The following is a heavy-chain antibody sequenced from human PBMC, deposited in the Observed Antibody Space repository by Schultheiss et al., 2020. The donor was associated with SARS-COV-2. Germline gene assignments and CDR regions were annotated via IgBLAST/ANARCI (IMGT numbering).Heavy chain of an antibody. V-gene: IGHV4-59*01. D-gene: IGHD3-3*01. J-gene: IGHJ4*02. CDR2: IYYSGST. Sequence: SETLSLTCTVSGGSISSYYWSWIRQPPGKGLEWIGYIYYSGSTNYNPSLKSRVTISVDTSKNQFSLKLSSVTAADTAVYYCARGTGVFGVVIMFDYWGQGPLVTVSS. CDR3: ARGTGVFGVVIMFDY. CDR1: GGSISSYY.